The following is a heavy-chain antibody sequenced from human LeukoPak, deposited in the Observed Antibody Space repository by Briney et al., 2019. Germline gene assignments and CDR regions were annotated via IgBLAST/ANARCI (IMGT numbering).Heavy chain of an antibody. D-gene: IGHD1-7*01. J-gene: IGHJ4*02. CDR1: GDSVSSNSAA. CDR2: TYYRSKWYN. Sequence: SQTLSLTYALSGDSVSSNSAAWNWIRQSPSRGLEWLGRTYYRSKWYNDYAVSVKSRITINPDTSKNQFSLQLNSVTPEDTAVYYCARDSGTTSDPFDYWGQGTLATVSS. V-gene: IGHV6-1*01. CDR3: ARDSGTTSDPFDY.